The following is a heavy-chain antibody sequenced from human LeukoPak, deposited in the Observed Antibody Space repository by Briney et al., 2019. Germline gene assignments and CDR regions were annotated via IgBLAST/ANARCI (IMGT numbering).Heavy chain of an antibody. Sequence: GASVKVSCKASGYTFTGYYMHWVRQAPGQGLEWMGWINPNSGGTNYAQKFQGRVTMTRDTSISTAYMELSRLRSDDTAVYYCAIQRYFDWLFPVEANVFDYWGQGTLVTVSS. CDR1: GYTFTGYY. CDR2: INPNSGGT. J-gene: IGHJ4*02. V-gene: IGHV1-2*02. CDR3: AIQRYFDWLFPVEANVFDY. D-gene: IGHD3-9*01.